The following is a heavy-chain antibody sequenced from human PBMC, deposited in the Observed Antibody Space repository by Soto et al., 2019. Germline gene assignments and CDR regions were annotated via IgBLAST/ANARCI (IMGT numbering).Heavy chain of an antibody. CDR1: GGTFSSYT. CDR3: AIAARPPYYYYYMDV. V-gene: IGHV1-69*02. CDR2: IIPILGIA. D-gene: IGHD6-6*01. Sequence: SVKVSCKASGGTFSSYTISWVRQAPGQGLEWMGRIIPILGIANYAQKFQGRVTITADKSTSTAYMELSSLRSEDTAVYYCAIAARPPYYYYYMDVWGKGTTLTVSS. J-gene: IGHJ6*03.